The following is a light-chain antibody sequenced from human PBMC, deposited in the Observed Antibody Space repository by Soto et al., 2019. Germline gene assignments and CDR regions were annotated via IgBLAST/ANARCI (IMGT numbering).Light chain of an antibody. CDR3: QQYDSSPLT. CDR1: QSVSSSY. V-gene: IGKV3-20*01. CDR2: GAS. Sequence: EIVLTQSPGTLSLSPGERATLSCRASQSVSSSYLAWCQQKPGQAPRLLIYGASSRATGIPDRFSGSGSMTDFTITIGILEPEAVDVYYCQQYDSSPLTFGEGTEVE. J-gene: IGKJ4*01.